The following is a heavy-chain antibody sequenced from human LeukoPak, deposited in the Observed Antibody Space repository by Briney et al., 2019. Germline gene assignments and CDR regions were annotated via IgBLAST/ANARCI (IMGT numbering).Heavy chain of an antibody. Sequence: SETLSLTCAVYGGSFSGYYWSWIRQPPGKGLEWIGEINHSGSTNYNPSLKSRVTISVDTSKNQFSLKLSSVTAADTAVYYCARVRDGYNYYYYYYYMDVWGKGTTVTISS. CDR2: INHSGST. CDR1: GGSFSGYY. J-gene: IGHJ6*03. CDR3: ARVRDGYNYYYYYYYMDV. D-gene: IGHD5-24*01. V-gene: IGHV4-34*01.